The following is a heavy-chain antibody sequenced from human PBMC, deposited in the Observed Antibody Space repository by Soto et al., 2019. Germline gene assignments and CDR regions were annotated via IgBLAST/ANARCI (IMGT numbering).Heavy chain of an antibody. D-gene: IGHD2-15*01. Sequence: EEQLLESGGGLVQPGGSLRLSCAASGFTFSSYAMIWVRQAPGKGLEWVSALTSSGGSTYYVDSVRGRFTISRDNSQKTLYRQINSLRAEDTAVYYCANCPTLYTPTYNWFDPWGQGTLVTVSS. CDR1: GFTFSSYA. J-gene: IGHJ5*02. CDR3: ANCPTLYTPTYNWFDP. V-gene: IGHV3-23*01. CDR2: LTSSGGST.